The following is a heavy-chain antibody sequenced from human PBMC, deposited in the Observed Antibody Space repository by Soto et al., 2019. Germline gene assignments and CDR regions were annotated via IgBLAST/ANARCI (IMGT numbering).Heavy chain of an antibody. J-gene: IGHJ6*04. CDR1: GFSLSTSGMC. Sequence: AGPTLVNPTPTLTLTCTFSGFSLSTSGMCVSWIRQPPGKALEWLALIDWDDDKYYSTSLKTRLTISKDTSKNQVVLTMTNMDPVDTATYYCARIPPVLGPFYYYGMDVWGIETLAPLSS. D-gene: IGHD6-6*01. CDR2: IDWDDDK. V-gene: IGHV2-70*01. CDR3: ARIPPVLGPFYYYGMDV.